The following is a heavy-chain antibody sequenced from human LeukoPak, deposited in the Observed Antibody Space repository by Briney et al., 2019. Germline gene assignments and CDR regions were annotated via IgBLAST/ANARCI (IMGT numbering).Heavy chain of an antibody. V-gene: IGHV4-4*07. Sequence: SETLSLTCTVSGGSICGYSWSWIRQSAGKGLEWIGRVYTSGNTNYNPSFKSRVTMSIDTSKKQFSLKLRSVTAADTAVYYCARDNPAGPWGQGTLVTVSS. CDR1: GGSICGYS. CDR3: ARDNPAGP. J-gene: IGHJ5*02. D-gene: IGHD3-10*01. CDR2: VYTSGNT.